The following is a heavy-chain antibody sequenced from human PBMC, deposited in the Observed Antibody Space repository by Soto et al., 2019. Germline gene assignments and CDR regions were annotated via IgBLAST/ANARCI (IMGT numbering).Heavy chain of an antibody. CDR3: ARDGDTYYYDR. V-gene: IGHV3-53*02. CDR1: GFTVSSNY. Sequence: EVQLVETGGGLIQPGGSLRLSCAASGFTVSSNYMSWVRQAPGKGLEWVSVIYSGGSTYYADSVKGRFTISRDNSKNTLYLQMTSLRAEDTAVYYCARDGDTYYYDRWGQGTLVTVSS. D-gene: IGHD3-22*01. CDR2: IYSGGST. J-gene: IGHJ4*02.